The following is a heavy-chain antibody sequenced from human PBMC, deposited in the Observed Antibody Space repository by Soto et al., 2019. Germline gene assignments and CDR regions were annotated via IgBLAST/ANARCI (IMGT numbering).Heavy chain of an antibody. CDR1: GGSISSGGYS. D-gene: IGHD5-12*01. J-gene: IGHJ4*02. CDR2: IYHSGST. CDR3: ARVKATLYRHYYFDY. V-gene: IGHV4-30-2*01. Sequence: SETLSLTCAVSGGSISSGGYSWSWIRQPPGKGLEWIGYIYHSGSTYYNPSLKSRVTISVDRSKNQFSLKLRSVTAADTAVYFCARVKATLYRHYYFDYWGQGTPVTVSS.